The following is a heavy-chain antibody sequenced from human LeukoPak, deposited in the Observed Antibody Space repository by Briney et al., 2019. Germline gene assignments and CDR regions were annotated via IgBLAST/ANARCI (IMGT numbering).Heavy chain of an antibody. CDR1: GYTFTGYY. V-gene: IGHV1-2*02. Sequence: GASVKVSCKASGYTFTGYYMHWVRQAPGQGLEWMGWINPNSGGTNYAQKFQGRVTMTRDTSISTAYMELSRLRSDDTAVYYCARDPYDFWSTRENYYYGMDVWGQGATVTVSS. CDR3: ARDPYDFWSTRENYYYGMDV. J-gene: IGHJ6*02. CDR2: INPNSGGT. D-gene: IGHD3-3*01.